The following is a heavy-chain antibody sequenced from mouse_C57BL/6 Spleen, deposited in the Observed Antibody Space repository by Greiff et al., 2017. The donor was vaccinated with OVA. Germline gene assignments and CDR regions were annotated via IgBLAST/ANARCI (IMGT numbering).Heavy chain of an antibody. V-gene: IGHV1-80*01. J-gene: IGHJ4*01. Sequence: VQLQQSGAELVKPGASVKISCKASGYAFSSYWMNWVKQRPGKGLEWIGQIYPGDGDTNYNGKFKGKATLTADTSSSTAYMQLSSLTSEDSAVYFCTRAHFTTVVANYAMDYWGQGTSVTVSS. CDR3: TRAHFTTVVANYAMDY. CDR2: IYPGDGDT. D-gene: IGHD1-1*01. CDR1: GYAFSSYW.